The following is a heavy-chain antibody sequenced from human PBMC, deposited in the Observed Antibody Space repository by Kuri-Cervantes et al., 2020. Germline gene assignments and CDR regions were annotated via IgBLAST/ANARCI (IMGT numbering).Heavy chain of an antibody. J-gene: IGHJ6*03. V-gene: IGHV4-38-2*02. Sequence: SETLSLTCDVSGYSISNGYYWAWIRQPPGKGLEWIGEINHSGSTNYNPSLKSRVTMSVDTSKNQFSLKLSSVTAADTAVYYCARERSSGYYYYYYMDVWGRGTAVTVSS. CDR1: GYSISNGYY. CDR2: INHSGST. CDR3: ARERSSGYYYYYYMDV. D-gene: IGHD3-22*01.